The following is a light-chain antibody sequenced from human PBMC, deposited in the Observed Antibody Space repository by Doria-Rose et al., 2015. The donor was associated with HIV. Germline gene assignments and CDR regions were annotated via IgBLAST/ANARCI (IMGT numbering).Light chain of an antibody. CDR1: PSSSSTY. CDR3: HQYGTSWT. CDR2: DGS. J-gene: IGKJ1*01. V-gene: IGKV3-20*01. Sequence: TQSPGTLSLSPGDRANLSCMASPSSSSTYIAWYQQKPGQAPSLLIYDGSTRATGIPDRFSAGGSGTDFTLTINRLEPEDFALYYCHQYGTSWTFGQGTKVEI.